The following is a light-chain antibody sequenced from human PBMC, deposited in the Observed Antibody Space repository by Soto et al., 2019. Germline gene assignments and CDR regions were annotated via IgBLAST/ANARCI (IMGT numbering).Light chain of an antibody. V-gene: IGKV1-39*01. Sequence: IQMTQSPSSLSASLGDRVTISCRASQSISTYLHWYQQKPGTAPRLLISRASSVKSGVPPRFSGSGSGRDFTLTISSLRPEDIGTYFCQQSYSVPWTFGPGTKVDI. CDR1: QSISTY. J-gene: IGKJ1*01. CDR3: QQSYSVPWT. CDR2: RAS.